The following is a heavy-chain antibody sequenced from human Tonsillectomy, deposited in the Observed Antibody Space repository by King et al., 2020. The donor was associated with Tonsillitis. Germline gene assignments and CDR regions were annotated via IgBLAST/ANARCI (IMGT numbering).Heavy chain of an antibody. J-gene: IGHJ4*02. V-gene: IGHV4-34*01. D-gene: IGHD5-18*01. Sequence: VQLQQWGAGLLKPSETLSLTCAVYGGSFSGYYWSWIRQPPGKGLEWIGEINHSGSTNYNPSLKSRVTVSVDTSKNQFSLKLSSVPAADTAVYYCARGARGYSYGSRLDYWGQGTLVTVSS. CDR3: ARGARGYSYGSRLDY. CDR1: GGSFSGYY. CDR2: INHSGST.